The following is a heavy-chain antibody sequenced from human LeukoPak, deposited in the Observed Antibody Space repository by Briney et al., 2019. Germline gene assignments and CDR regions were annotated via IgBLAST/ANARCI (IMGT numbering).Heavy chain of an antibody. D-gene: IGHD2-21*01. CDR3: AKDFVVTRPTPFDY. CDR2: ISYDGSNK. Sequence: PGRSLRLSCAASGFTFSSYAMHWVRQAPGKGLEWVAVISYDGSNKYYADSVKGRFTISRDNSKNTLYLQMNSLRAEDTAVYYCAKDFVVTRPTPFDYWGQGTLVTVSS. J-gene: IGHJ4*02. CDR1: GFTFSSYA. V-gene: IGHV3-30*04.